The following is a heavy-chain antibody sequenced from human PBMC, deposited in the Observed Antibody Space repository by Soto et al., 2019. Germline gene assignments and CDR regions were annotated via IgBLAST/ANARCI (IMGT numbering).Heavy chain of an antibody. CDR3: ARVGCARGYFDY. CDR1: GGSISSGGYY. D-gene: IGHD6-19*01. CDR2: IYYSGST. V-gene: IGHV4-31*03. J-gene: IGHJ4*02. Sequence: QVQLQESGPGLVKPSQTLSLTCTVSGGSISSGGYYWSWIRQHPGKGLEWIGYIYYSGSTYYNPSLKSRVTISVDTAKTQFALKLSSVTAADTAVYCCARVGCARGYFDYWGQGTLVTVSS.